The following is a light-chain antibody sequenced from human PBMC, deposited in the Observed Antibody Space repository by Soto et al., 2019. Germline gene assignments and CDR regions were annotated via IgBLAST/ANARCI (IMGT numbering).Light chain of an antibody. CDR1: QTVSNYH. V-gene: IGKV3-20*01. CDR3: QQYGGSPPRFS. Sequence: EIVLTQSPGTLSLSPGDTATLSCRASQTVSNYHLAWYQQKPGHAPRLLIYGVSSRDTGIPDRFTGSGSGTDFTLTITRLEPEDFAVYYCQQYGGSPPRFSFGPGTKVDIK. J-gene: IGKJ3*01. CDR2: GVS.